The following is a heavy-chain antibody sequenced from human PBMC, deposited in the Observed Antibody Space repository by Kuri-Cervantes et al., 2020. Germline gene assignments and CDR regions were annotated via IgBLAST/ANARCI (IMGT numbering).Heavy chain of an antibody. J-gene: IGHJ6*03. CDR2: IIPIFGTA. CDR1: GGTFSSYA. Sequence: SVKVSCKASGGTFSSYAISWVRQAPGQGLEWMGGIIPIFGTANYAQKFQGRVTITTDESTSTAYMELSSLRSEDTAVYYCARGDLRDYYYYYMDVWGKGTMVTVSS. CDR3: ARGDLRDYYYYYMDV. V-gene: IGHV1-69*05. D-gene: IGHD4-17*01.